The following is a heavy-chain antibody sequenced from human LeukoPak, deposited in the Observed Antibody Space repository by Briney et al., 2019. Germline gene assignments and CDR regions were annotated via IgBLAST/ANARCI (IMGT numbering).Heavy chain of an antibody. J-gene: IGHJ5*02. Sequence: GASVKVSCKASGGTFSSYAISWVRQAPGQGLEWMGGIIPIFGTANYAQKFQGRVTMTRDTSISTAYMELSRLRSDDTAVYYCARVYDILTGFWFDPWGQGTLVTVSS. D-gene: IGHD3-9*01. CDR2: IIPIFGTA. CDR1: GGTFSSYA. CDR3: ARVYDILTGFWFDP. V-gene: IGHV1-69*05.